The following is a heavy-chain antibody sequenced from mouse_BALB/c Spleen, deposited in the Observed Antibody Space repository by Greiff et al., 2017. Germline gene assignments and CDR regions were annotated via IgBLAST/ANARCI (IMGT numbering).Heavy chain of an antibody. CDR2: IDPANGNT. V-gene: IGHV14-3*02. CDR3: ASLTTVVAEDYLDY. D-gene: IGHD1-1*01. Sequence: VQLQQSGAELVKPGASVKLSCTASGFNIKDTYMHWVKQRPEQGLEWIGRIDPANGNTKYDPKFQGKATITADTSSNTAYLQLSSLTSEDTAVYYCASLTTVVAEDYLDYWGQGTTLTVSS. CDR1: GFNIKDTY. J-gene: IGHJ2*01.